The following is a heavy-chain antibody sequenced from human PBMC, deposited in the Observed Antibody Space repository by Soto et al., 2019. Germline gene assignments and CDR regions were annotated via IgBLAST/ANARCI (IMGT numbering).Heavy chain of an antibody. CDR2: INAGNGNT. CDR1: GYTFSSYA. D-gene: IGHD3-16*01. V-gene: IGHV1-3*01. J-gene: IGHJ4*02. CDR3: ARNILGGPTDF. Sequence: ASVKVSCKASGYTFSSYAMHWVRQAPGQRLEWMGWINAGNGNTKYSQKFQGRVTITRDTSASTAYMELSSLKSEDTALYYCARNILGGPTDFRGPGTLVTVSS.